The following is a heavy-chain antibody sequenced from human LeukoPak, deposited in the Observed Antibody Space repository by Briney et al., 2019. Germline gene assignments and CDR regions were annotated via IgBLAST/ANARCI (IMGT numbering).Heavy chain of an antibody. J-gene: IGHJ4*01. CDR2: ISSSSSYI. CDR3: ARDRVAGYYFDY. D-gene: IGHD6-19*01. V-gene: IGHV3-21*01. CDR1: GFTFSSYS. Sequence: GGSLRLSCAASGFTFSSYSMNWVRQAPGKGLEWVSSISSSSSYIYYADSVKGRFTISRDNAKNSLYLQMNSLRAEDTAVYYCARDRVAGYYFDYWGQEPWSPSPQ.